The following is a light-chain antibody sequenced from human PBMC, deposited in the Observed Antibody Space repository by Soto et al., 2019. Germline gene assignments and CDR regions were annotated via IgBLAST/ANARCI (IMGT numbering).Light chain of an antibody. CDR1: QTVSSSY. V-gene: IGKV3-20*01. CDR3: QQYGSSLLI. Sequence: EVVLTRSPGTLSLSPGERVTLSFMASQTVSSSYIAWYQQKPGQAPRLLIYAASSRATGIPDRFSGSGSGTDFSLTISRLEPEDFAVYYCQQYGSSLLIFGGGTKVDIK. CDR2: AAS. J-gene: IGKJ4*01.